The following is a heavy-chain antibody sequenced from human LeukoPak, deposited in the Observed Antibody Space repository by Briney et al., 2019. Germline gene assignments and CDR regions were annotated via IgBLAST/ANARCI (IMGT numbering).Heavy chain of an antibody. D-gene: IGHD5-18*01. CDR3: VKEGGLGYTYGFDY. CDR2: ISGSGGST. J-gene: IGHJ4*02. CDR1: GFIFSTYD. Sequence: GGSLRLSCAASGFIFSTYDVSWVRQAPGKGLEWVSAISGSGGSTYYADSVKGRLTISRDNSKNTVYPQMSTLRAENTVVYYCVKEGGLGYTYGFDYWGQGTLVSVSS. V-gene: IGHV3-23*01.